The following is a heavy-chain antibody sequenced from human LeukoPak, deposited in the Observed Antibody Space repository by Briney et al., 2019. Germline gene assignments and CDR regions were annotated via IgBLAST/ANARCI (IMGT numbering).Heavy chain of an antibody. Sequence: SVKVSCKASGYTFTGYYMHWVRQAPGQGLEWIGWIVVGSGNTNYAQKFQERVTITRDMSTSTAYMELSSLRSEDTAVYYCAACLKGGDCYSTDYWGQGTLVTVSS. V-gene: IGHV1-58*02. CDR3: AACLKGGDCYSTDY. D-gene: IGHD2-21*02. J-gene: IGHJ4*02. CDR2: IVVGSGNT. CDR1: GYTFTGYY.